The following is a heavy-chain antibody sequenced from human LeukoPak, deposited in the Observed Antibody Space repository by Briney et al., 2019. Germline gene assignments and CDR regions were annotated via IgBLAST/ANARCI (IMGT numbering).Heavy chain of an antibody. V-gene: IGHV4-34*01. Sequence: TSETLSLTCAVYGGSFSGYYWSWIRQPPGKGLEWNGEINHSGSTNYNPSLKSRVTISVDTSKNQFSLKLSSVTAADTAVYYCARHSVDIVATISGYFDYWGQGTLVTVSS. CDR3: ARHSVDIVATISGYFDY. CDR2: INHSGST. D-gene: IGHD5-12*01. CDR1: GGSFSGYY. J-gene: IGHJ4*02.